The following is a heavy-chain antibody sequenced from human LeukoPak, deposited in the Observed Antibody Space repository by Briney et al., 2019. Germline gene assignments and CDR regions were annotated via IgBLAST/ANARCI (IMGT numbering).Heavy chain of an antibody. CDR3: ARPLYYYDSSGYYSKGLLGN. J-gene: IGHJ4*02. D-gene: IGHD3-22*01. Sequence: GASVKVSCKTSGYTFTGYYMHWVRQAPGQGLEWMGWINPNSGGTNYAQKFQGRVTMTRDTSTSTAYMELSRLRSDDTAVYYCARPLYYYDSSGYYSKGLLGNWGQGTLVTVSS. V-gene: IGHV1-2*02. CDR2: INPNSGGT. CDR1: GYTFTGYY.